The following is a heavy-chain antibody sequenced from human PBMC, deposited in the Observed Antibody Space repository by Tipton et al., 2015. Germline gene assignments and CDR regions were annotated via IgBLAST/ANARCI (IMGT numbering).Heavy chain of an antibody. J-gene: IGHJ5*02. CDR1: GLTVGSNY. V-gene: IGHV3-53*01. CDR2: IYTDGRT. Sequence: SLRLSCAASGLTVGSNYMSWVRQAPGKGLDWVSIIYTDGRTFYADSVKGRFTISRDNSTNTLYFQMNSLRAEDTAVYYCAKGGLVGVSWIWFDPWGQGTLVTFSS. D-gene: IGHD1-26*01. CDR3: AKGGLVGVSWIWFDP.